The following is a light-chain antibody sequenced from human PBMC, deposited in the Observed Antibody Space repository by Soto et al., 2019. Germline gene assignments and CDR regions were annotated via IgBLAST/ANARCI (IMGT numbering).Light chain of an antibody. CDR3: QQANSFPFT. CDR2: DAS. V-gene: IGKV1-12*01. J-gene: IGKJ3*01. CDR1: QGIAGW. Sequence: DIQMTQSPSSVSASVGDRVTITCWASQGIAGWLAWYQQKPGKAPKLLIYDASSLHSGVPSRFSGSGSGTDFTLTISRLQPEDFATYYCQQANSFPFTFGPGTKVDI.